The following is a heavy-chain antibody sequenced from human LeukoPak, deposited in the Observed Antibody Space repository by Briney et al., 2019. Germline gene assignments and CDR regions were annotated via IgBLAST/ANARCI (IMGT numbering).Heavy chain of an antibody. CDR3: ARDHHRRLYDSQARDTFDV. CDR2: ISSSGSTI. CDR1: GFTFSSYE. D-gene: IGHD3-22*01. V-gene: IGHV3-48*03. J-gene: IGHJ3*01. Sequence: GGSLRLSCAASGFTFSSYEMNWVLQAPGKGLEWVSYISSSGSTIYYADSVKGRFTISRDNAKNSLYLQMNSLRAEDTAVYYCARDHHRRLYDSQARDTFDVWGQGTVVTVSS.